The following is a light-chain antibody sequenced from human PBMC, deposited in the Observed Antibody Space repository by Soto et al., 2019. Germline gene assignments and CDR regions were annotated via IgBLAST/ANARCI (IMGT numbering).Light chain of an antibody. CDR3: QQYGGSPYT. J-gene: IGKJ2*01. V-gene: IGKV3-20*01. CDR1: QSVSSSF. Sequence: EIVLTQSPGTLSLSPGERATLSCRASQSVSSSFLAWYQQNPGQAPRLLIYGASSRATGIPDRFSGRGSGTDFTLAISRLEPEDFAVFYCQQYGGSPYTFGQGTKLEIK. CDR2: GAS.